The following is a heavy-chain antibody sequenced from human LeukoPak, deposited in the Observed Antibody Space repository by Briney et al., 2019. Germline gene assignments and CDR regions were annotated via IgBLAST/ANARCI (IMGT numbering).Heavy chain of an antibody. Sequence: SGGTLRLSCAASGLTFSSYGMSWVRQAPGRGLEWVSAISTTGGTTCYADSVRGRFTISRDNSRNTLYLQMNSLRAEDTAIYYCAKNGDRGAYCSGGTCYPYYYYYMDVWGKGTTVTISS. CDR3: AKNGDRGAYCSGGTCYPYYYYYMDV. CDR2: ISTTGGTT. D-gene: IGHD2-15*01. V-gene: IGHV3-23*01. CDR1: GLTFSSYG. J-gene: IGHJ6*03.